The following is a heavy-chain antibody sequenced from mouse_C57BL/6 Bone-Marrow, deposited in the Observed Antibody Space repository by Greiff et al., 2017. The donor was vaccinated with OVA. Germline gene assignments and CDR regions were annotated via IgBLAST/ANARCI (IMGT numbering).Heavy chain of an antibody. D-gene: IGHD2-1*01. V-gene: IGHV1-81*01. CDR1: GYTFTSYG. CDR3: ARGGLGNLRAWFAY. J-gene: IGHJ3*01. CDR2: IYPRSGNT. Sequence: VQLQQSGAELARPGASVKLSCKASGYTFTSYGISWVKQRTGQGLEWIGEIYPRSGNTYYNEKFKSKATLTVDKPSSTAYMQLSSLTSEDSAVYYCARGGLGNLRAWFAYWGQGTLVTVSA.